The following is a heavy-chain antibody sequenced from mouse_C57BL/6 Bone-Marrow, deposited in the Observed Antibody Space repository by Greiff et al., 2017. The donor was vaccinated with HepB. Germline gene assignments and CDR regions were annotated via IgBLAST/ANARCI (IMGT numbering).Heavy chain of an antibody. J-gene: IGHJ2*01. V-gene: IGHV1-64*01. Sequence: QVQLQQPGAELVKPGASVKLSCKASGYTFTSYWMHWVKQRPGQGLEWIGMIHPNSGSTNYNEKLKSKATLTVDKSSSTAYRQLSSLTSEDSAVYYCAPVLRQGFDYWGQGTTRTVSS. CDR1: GYTFTSYW. CDR3: APVLRQGFDY. CDR2: IHPNSGST. D-gene: IGHD2-4*01.